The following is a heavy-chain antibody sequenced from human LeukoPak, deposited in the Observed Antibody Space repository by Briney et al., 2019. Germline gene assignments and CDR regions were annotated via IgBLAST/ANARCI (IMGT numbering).Heavy chain of an antibody. D-gene: IGHD6-19*01. CDR3: ARSSGWYVLGMDYYYGMDV. V-gene: IGHV4-34*01. Sequence: SETLSLTCAVYGGSFSGYYWSWIRQSPGKGLEWIGEINHSGSTNYNPSLKSRVTISVDTSKNQFSLKLSSVTAADTAVYYCARSSGWYVLGMDYYYGMDVWGQGTTVTVSS. J-gene: IGHJ6*02. CDR2: INHSGST. CDR1: GGSFSGYY.